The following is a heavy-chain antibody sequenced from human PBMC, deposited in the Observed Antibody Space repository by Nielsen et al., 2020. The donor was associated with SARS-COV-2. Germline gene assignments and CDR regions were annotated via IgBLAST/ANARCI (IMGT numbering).Heavy chain of an antibody. CDR2: ISGTADST. CDR3: ARVSGYYWPQDY. Sequence: GESLKISCAASGFSFNTFGMSWVRQTPGKGLEWISTISGTADSTYYADSVKGRFTISRDNSKNTLYLQMNSPRAEDTATYYCARVSGYYWPQDYWGQGTLVTVSS. V-gene: IGHV3-23*01. CDR1: GFSFNTFG. D-gene: IGHD5-12*01. J-gene: IGHJ4*02.